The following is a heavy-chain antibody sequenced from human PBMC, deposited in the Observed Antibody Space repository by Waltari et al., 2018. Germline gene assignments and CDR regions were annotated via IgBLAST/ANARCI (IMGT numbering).Heavy chain of an antibody. CDR1: GGSISGFY. V-gene: IGHV4-59*01. Sequence: QVQLQESGPSLLKPSETLSLICTVSGGSISGFYWSWVRQHPGKGLDWIGYIYYTGRNNFHPSLKSRVTMSVDTSKNQFSLNLSSVTAADTAFYYCARGGGGDWEWFDPWGQGTLVTVSS. CDR3: ARGGGGDWEWFDP. CDR2: IYYTGRN. D-gene: IGHD2-21*02. J-gene: IGHJ5*02.